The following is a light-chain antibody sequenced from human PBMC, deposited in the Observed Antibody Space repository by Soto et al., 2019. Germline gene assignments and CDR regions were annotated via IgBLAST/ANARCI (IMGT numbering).Light chain of an antibody. Sequence: QSALTQPPSASGSPGQSVTISCTGTSNDVGGYNYVSWYQQHAGKAPKLMIYEVNKRPSGVPDRFSGSKSGNAASLTVSGLQPEDEADYYCSSYADTNLVVFGGGTQLTVL. J-gene: IGLJ2*01. CDR1: SNDVGGYNY. V-gene: IGLV2-8*01. CDR3: SSYADTNLVV. CDR2: EVN.